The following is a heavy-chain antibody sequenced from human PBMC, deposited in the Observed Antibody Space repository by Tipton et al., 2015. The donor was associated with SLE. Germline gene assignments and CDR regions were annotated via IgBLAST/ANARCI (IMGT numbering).Heavy chain of an antibody. Sequence: QVQLVQSGAEVKKPGSSVKVSCQASGGFFTSYPISWVRHAPGQGLEWMGGFVPIFGTAVFAQKFQGRLTITADETTNTAYMELNSLRSTDAAVYYCATGALEARQIAGDRENHYYYGMDVWGQGTTVTVSS. CDR3: ATGALEARQIAGDRENHYYYGMDV. CDR1: GGFFTSYP. D-gene: IGHD4-17*01. V-gene: IGHV1-69*01. CDR2: FVPIFGTA. J-gene: IGHJ6*02.